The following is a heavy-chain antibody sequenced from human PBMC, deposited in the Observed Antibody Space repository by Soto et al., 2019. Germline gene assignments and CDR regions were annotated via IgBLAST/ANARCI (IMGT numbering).Heavy chain of an antibody. D-gene: IGHD2-21*01. V-gene: IGHV3-7*03. CDR3: ARYRGVVILRGAFDI. CDR2: IKQDGSEK. CDR1: GFTFSSYW. J-gene: IGHJ3*02. Sequence: EVQLVESGGGLVQPGGSLRLSCAASGFTFSSYWMSWVRQAPGKGLEWVANIKQDGSEKYYVDSVKGRFTISRDNAKNSLYLQMNSLRAEDTAVYYCARYRGVVILRGAFDIWGQGTMVTVSS.